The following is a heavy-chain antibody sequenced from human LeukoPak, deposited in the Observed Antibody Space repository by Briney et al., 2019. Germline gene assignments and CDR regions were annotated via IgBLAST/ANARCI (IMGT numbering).Heavy chain of an antibody. D-gene: IGHD3-16*01. Sequence: SETLSLTCTVSGGSISSYYWSWIRQPPGKGLEWIGYIYYSGSTNYSPSLKSRVTISVDTSKNQFSLKLSSVTAADTAVYYCARGQWVITFGGVTRRGYFDYWGQGTLVTVSS. CDR1: GGSISSYY. CDR2: IYYSGST. V-gene: IGHV4-59*08. CDR3: ARGQWVITFGGVTRRGYFDY. J-gene: IGHJ4*02.